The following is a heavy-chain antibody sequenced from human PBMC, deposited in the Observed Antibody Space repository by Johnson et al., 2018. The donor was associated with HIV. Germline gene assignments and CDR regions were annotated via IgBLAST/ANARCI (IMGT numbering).Heavy chain of an antibody. CDR1: GFTFSDSY. J-gene: IGHJ3*02. V-gene: IGHV3-11*04. Sequence: QVQVVESGGGLVRPGESLRLSCVASGFTFSDSYMNWIRQAPGKGLEWIAYISSGGSNKYYADSVKGRFTISRDNSKNTLYLQMKSLRAEDTAVYYCAKESKWESRTPHAFDIWGQGTMVTVSS. D-gene: IGHD1-26*01. CDR2: ISSGGSNK. CDR3: AKESKWESRTPHAFDI.